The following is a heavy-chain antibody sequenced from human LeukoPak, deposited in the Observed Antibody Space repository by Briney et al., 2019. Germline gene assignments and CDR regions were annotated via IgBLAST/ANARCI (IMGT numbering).Heavy chain of an antibody. CDR2: IIPIFGTA. CDR3: ARDRSSTSWSTFDY. J-gene: IGHJ4*02. CDR1: GGTFSSYA. D-gene: IGHD2-2*01. Sequence: SVKVSCKASGGTFSSYAISWVRQAPGQGLEWMGGIIPIFGTANYAQKFQGRVTITTDESTSTAYMELSSLRSEDTAVYYCARDRSSTSWSTFDYWGQGTLVTVSS. V-gene: IGHV1-69*05.